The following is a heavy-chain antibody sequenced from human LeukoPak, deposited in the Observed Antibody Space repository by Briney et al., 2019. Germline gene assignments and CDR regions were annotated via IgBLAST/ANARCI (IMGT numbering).Heavy chain of an antibody. J-gene: IGHJ5*02. D-gene: IGHD3-3*01. Sequence: GESLKISCKGSGYSFTSYWIGWVRQMPGKGLEWMGIIYPGDSDTRYSPSFQGQVTISADKSISTAYLQWSSLKASDTAMYYCAISHYDFWSGYFSGPHWFDPWGQGTLVTVSP. CDR1: GYSFTSYW. CDR3: AISHYDFWSGYFSGPHWFDP. CDR2: IYPGDSDT. V-gene: IGHV5-51*01.